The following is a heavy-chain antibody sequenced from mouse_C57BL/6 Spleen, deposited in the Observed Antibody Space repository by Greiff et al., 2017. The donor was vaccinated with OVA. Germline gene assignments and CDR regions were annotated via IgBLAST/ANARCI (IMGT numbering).Heavy chain of an antibody. CDR2: IDPSDSET. D-gene: IGHD1-1*01. CDR3: ASGTVVATRYFDV. V-gene: IGHV1-52*01. J-gene: IGHJ1*03. Sequence: QVQLKQPGAELVRPGSSVKLSCKASGYTFTSYWMHWVKQRPIQGLEWIGNIDPSDSETHYNQKFKDKATLTVDTSSSTAYMQLSSLTSEDSAVYYCASGTVVATRYFDVWGTGTTVTVSS. CDR1: GYTFTSYW.